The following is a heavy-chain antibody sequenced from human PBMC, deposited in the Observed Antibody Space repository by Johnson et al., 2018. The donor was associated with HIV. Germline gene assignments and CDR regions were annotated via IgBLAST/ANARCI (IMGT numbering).Heavy chain of an antibody. J-gene: IGHJ3*01. CDR1: KFTASSNY. V-gene: IGHV3-66*01. Sequence: ACRAFKFTASSNYMSWVLQAPAKGLEWSSFFYSGGGTYYADSVKGRFTISRDNAKNSLYLQMNSLRDEDTAVYYCVTADRGSPWGQGTTVTVSS. CDR2: FYSGGGT. CDR3: VTADRGSP. D-gene: IGHD1-26*01.